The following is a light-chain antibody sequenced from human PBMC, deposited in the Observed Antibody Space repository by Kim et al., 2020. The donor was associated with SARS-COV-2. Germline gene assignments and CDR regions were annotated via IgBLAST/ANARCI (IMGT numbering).Light chain of an antibody. J-gene: IGKJ1*01. Sequence: DIQMTQSPSTLSASVGDRVTIKCRASPSIGNWLAWYQQKPGEAPNLLIYKASNLESGVPSRFSGSGYGTEFTLTISGLHPDDFATYYCLEYNSDRRFGQGTKVDIK. CDR1: PSIGNW. V-gene: IGKV1-5*03. CDR3: LEYNSDRR. CDR2: KAS.